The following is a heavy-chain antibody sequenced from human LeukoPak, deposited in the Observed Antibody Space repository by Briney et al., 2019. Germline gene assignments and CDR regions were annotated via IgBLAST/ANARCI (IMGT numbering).Heavy chain of an antibody. Sequence: GESLKISCKGSGYSFTSYWIGWVRQIPGKGLEWMGIIYPGDSDTRYSPSFQGQVTISADKSISTAYLQWSSLKASDTAMYYCARRVSMNYYYYGMDVWGQGTTVTVSS. V-gene: IGHV5-51*01. CDR1: GYSFTSYW. CDR3: ARRVSMNYYYYGMDV. CDR2: IYPGDSDT. J-gene: IGHJ6*02. D-gene: IGHD3-22*01.